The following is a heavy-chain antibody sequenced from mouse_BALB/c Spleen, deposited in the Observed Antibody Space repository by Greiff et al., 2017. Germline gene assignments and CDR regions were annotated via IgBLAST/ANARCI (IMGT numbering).Heavy chain of an antibody. CDR2: ISDGGSYT. CDR1: GFTFSDYY. D-gene: IGHD1-1*01. CDR3: ARDPYGSEAY. V-gene: IGHV5-4*02. J-gene: IGHJ3*01. Sequence: EVKLMESGGGLVKPGGSLKLSCAASGFTFSDYYMYWVRQTPEKRLEWVATISDGGSYTYYPDSVKGRFTISRDNAKNNLYLQMSSLKSEDTAMYYCARDPYGSEAYWGQGTLVTVSA.